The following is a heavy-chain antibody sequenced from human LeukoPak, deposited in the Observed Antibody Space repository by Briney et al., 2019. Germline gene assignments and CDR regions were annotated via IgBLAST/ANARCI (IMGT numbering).Heavy chain of an antibody. Sequence: PGGSLRLSCAASGFTFSSYSMNSVRQAPGKGLEWVSSISSSSSYIYYADSVKGRFTISRDISKNRLYLQMNSLRAEDTALYYCAKGAYDYIEMGYFDDWGQGTLVTVSS. CDR3: AKGAYDYIEMGYFDD. CDR1: GFTFSSYS. V-gene: IGHV3-21*04. J-gene: IGHJ4*02. CDR2: ISSSSSYI. D-gene: IGHD5-12*01.